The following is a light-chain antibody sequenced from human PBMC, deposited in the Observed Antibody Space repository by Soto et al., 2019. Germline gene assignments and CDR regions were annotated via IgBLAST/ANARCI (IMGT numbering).Light chain of an antibody. V-gene: IGKV1-5*01. J-gene: IGKJ2*01. CDR2: DAS. CDR3: QQYNSYSRS. CDR1: QSISSW. Sequence: DIQMTQSPSTLSASVGDRVTITCRASQSISSWLAWYQQKQGKAPKLLIYDASSLESGVPSSFSGSGSGTEFTLTISCLQPDDFATYYCQQYNSYSRSFGQGTKLEIK.